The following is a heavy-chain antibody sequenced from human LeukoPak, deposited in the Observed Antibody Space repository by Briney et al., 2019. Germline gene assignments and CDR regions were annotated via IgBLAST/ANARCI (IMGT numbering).Heavy chain of an antibody. D-gene: IGHD6-13*01. Sequence: GGSLRLSCTASGFTFGDYAMSWFRQAPGKGLEWVAFIRYDGSNKYYADSVKGRFTISRDNSKNTLYLQMNSLRVEDTAVYYCASDSSSSSIDYWGQGTLVTVSS. CDR1: GFTFGDYA. CDR3: ASDSSSSSIDY. CDR2: IRYDGSNK. J-gene: IGHJ4*02. V-gene: IGHV3-30*02.